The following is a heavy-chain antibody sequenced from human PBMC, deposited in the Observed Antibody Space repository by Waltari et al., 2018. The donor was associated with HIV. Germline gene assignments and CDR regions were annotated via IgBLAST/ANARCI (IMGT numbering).Heavy chain of an antibody. J-gene: IGHJ4*02. D-gene: IGHD6-19*01. CDR2: FYPGDPDV. Sequence: EVQLVQSGAVMKKPGQSLRISCRAFGYNFTSYYVAWVRQMPGIGLQWMGSFYPGDPDVRYSPSFQGQVTISVDKSVNTAYLHWTRLKASDTAIYYCARLPYSSGWYFDNWGQGTLVTVSS. CDR1: GYNFTSYY. CDR3: ARLPYSSGWYFDN. V-gene: IGHV5-51*03.